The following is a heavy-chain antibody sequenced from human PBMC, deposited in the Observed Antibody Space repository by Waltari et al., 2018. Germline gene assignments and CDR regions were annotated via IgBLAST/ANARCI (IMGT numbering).Heavy chain of an antibody. D-gene: IGHD3-22*01. Sequence: EVQLVESGGGLVQPGGSLRLSCAASGFTFSSYSMNWVRQAPGKGLEWVSYISSSSSTIYYADSVKGRFTISRDNAKNSLYLQMNSLRAEDTAVYYCARENYDSSGYYYDEEQGYYFDYWGQGTLVTVSS. V-gene: IGHV3-48*04. J-gene: IGHJ4*02. CDR2: ISSSSSTI. CDR3: ARENYDSSGYYYDEEQGYYFDY. CDR1: GFTFSSYS.